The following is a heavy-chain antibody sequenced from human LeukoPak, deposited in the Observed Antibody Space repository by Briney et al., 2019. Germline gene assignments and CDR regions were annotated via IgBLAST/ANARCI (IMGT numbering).Heavy chain of an antibody. CDR2: IYWNDDK. D-gene: IGHD1-26*01. CDR1: GFYLRTSGGG. J-gene: IGHJ4*02. V-gene: IGHV2-5*01. CDR3: AHSRDLAVGATLWFY. Sequence: SGPTLVKPTQTLTLTCTFSGFYLRTSGGGLGWTRQPPGRALEWLAPIYWNDDKRYSPSLKSRLTITKDTSKNQVVLTMTNMDPVDTATYYCAHSRDLAVGATLWFYWGQGTLVTVSS.